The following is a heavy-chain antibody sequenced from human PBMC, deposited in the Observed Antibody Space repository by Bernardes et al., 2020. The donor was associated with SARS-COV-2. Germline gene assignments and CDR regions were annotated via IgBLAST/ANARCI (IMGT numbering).Heavy chain of an antibody. CDR1: GGSISSSSYY. Sequence: SETLSLTCTVSGGSISSSSYYWGWIRQPPGKGLEWIGSIYYSGSTYYNPSLKSRVTISVDTSKNQFSLKLSSVTAADTAVYYCARGGYSSSWYGVKPLDYWGQGTLVTVSS. J-gene: IGHJ4*02. D-gene: IGHD6-13*01. CDR2: IYYSGST. V-gene: IGHV4-39*01. CDR3: ARGGYSSSWYGVKPLDY.